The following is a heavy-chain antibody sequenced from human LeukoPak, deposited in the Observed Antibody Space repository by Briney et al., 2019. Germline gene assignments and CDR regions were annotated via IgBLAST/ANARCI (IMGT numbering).Heavy chain of an antibody. CDR1: GGSISSYY. D-gene: IGHD6-19*01. Sequence: SETLSLTCTVSGGSISSYYWSWIRQPAGKGLEWIGRMYTIGSTNYNPSLKSRVTMSVDTSKNQFTLKLSSVTAADTAVYYCARQDSSGWTPFDYWGQGTLVTVSS. CDR2: MYTIGST. V-gene: IGHV4-4*07. CDR3: ARQDSSGWTPFDY. J-gene: IGHJ4*02.